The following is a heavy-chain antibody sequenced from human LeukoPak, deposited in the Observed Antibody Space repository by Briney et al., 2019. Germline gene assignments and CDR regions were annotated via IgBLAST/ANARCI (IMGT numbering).Heavy chain of an antibody. CDR3: ARVKVPTTYDSSGYTQDRDAFDI. D-gene: IGHD3-22*01. CDR2: ISAYNGNT. Sequence: GASVKVSCKASGYTFTSYGISWVRQAPGQGLEWMGWISAYNGNTNYAQKLQGRVTMTTDTSTSTAYMELRSLRSDDTAVYYCARVKVPTTYDSSGYTQDRDAFDIWGQGTMVTVSS. J-gene: IGHJ3*02. V-gene: IGHV1-18*01. CDR1: GYTFTSYG.